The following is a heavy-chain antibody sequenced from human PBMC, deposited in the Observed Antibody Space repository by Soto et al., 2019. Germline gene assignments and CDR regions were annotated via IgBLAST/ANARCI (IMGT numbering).Heavy chain of an antibody. CDR3: ERDPPRYFTSSPEGAGL. Sequence: QVQLVQSGTEVKKPGASVKVSCKASGYTFTDSHIHWVRQASGQGLEWLGWINPKTGDTNYPQKFQGRITMTRDTSMSTAYMELTNLPSDDTAVYYCERDPPRYFTSSPEGAGLWGQGTLVTVSS. CDR2: INPKTGDT. CDR1: GYTFTDSH. J-gene: IGHJ4*02. D-gene: IGHD2-21*01. V-gene: IGHV1-2*02.